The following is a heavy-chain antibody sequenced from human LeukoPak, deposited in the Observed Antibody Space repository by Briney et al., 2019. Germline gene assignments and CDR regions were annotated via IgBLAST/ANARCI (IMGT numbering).Heavy chain of an antibody. CDR3: ARAPGYCSSTSCLGGWFDP. D-gene: IGHD2-2*01. CDR1: GGSISSSNW. J-gene: IGHJ5*02. V-gene: IGHV4-4*02. CDR2: IYHSGST. Sequence: GTLSLTCAVSGGSISSSNWWSWVRQPPGKGLEWIGEIYHSGSTNYNPSLKSRVTISVDKSKNQFSLKLSSVTAADTAVYYCARAPGYCSSTSCLGGWFDPWGQGTLVTVSS.